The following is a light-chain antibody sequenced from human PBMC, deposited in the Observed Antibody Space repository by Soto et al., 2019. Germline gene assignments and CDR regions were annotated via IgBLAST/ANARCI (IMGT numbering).Light chain of an antibody. CDR2: DVS. V-gene: IGLV2-14*01. CDR1: SSDVGGYNY. J-gene: IGLJ1*01. CDR3: SSYTSSSTYA. Sequence: QSALTQPASVSGSPGQSITISCTGTSSDVGGYNYVSWYQQHPGKAPKLMIYDVSYRPSGVSNRFSGSKSGNTAALTISGLQAEDEADYDCSSYTSSSTYAFGSGTKLT.